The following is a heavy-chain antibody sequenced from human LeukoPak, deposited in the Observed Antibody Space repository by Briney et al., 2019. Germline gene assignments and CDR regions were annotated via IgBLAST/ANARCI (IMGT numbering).Heavy chain of an antibody. CDR3: ARDAATVTTRGVGDAFDI. D-gene: IGHD4-17*01. J-gene: IGHJ3*02. CDR2: IYSGGST. CDR1: GFTVSSNY. Sequence: GGSLRLSFAAPGFTVSSNYMSWVRQAPGKGLEWASVIYSGGSTYYEDSVKGRFTISRDNSKNTLYLQMNSLRAEDTAAYYCARDAATVTTRGVGDAFDIWGQGTMVTVSS. V-gene: IGHV3-66*01.